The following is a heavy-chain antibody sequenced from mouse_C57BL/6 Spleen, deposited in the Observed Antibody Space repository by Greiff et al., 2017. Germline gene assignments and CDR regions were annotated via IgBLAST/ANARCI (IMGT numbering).Heavy chain of an antibody. J-gene: IGHJ1*03. CDR3: TRDPRYDYDERENWYFDV. CDR2: ISSGGDYI. V-gene: IGHV5-9-1*02. D-gene: IGHD2-4*01. CDR1: GFTFSSYA. Sequence: EVKLMESGEGLVKPGGSLKLSCAASGFTFSSYAMSWVRQTPEKRLEWVAYISSGGDYIYYADTVKGRFTISRDNARNTLYLQMSSLKSEDTAMYYCTRDPRYDYDERENWYFDVWGTGTTVTVSS.